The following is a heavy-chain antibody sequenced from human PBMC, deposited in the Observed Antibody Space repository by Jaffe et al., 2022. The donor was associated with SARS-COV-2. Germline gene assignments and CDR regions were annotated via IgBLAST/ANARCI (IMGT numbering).Heavy chain of an antibody. D-gene: IGHD3-16*01. J-gene: IGHJ4*02. CDR3: ARHPLGAFDY. CDR2: IYYNGNT. V-gene: IGHV4-31*03. CDR1: GGSISSGGYF. Sequence: QVQLQESGPGLVQPSQTLSLTCTVSGGSISSGGYFWSWIRQHPGQGLEWIGYIYYNGNTYYNPSLKGRVTISVDTPKSQFSLKLSSVTAADTAVYYCARHPLGAFDYWGQGTLVTVSS.